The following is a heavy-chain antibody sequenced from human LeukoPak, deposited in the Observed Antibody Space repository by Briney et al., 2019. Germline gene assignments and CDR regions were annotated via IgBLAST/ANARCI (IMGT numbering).Heavy chain of an antibody. Sequence: ASVRVSCKASGYTFTGDYIHWARQGPGQGLEWMGVINLGGGNTVYAQKFQGRVTMTRDTSTSTVYMELNSLRSEDTAVYYCARDSSLFYESSGFHYTHFDYWGQGTLVTVSS. V-gene: IGHV1-46*01. CDR1: GYTFTGDY. CDR3: ARDSSLFYESSGFHYTHFDY. J-gene: IGHJ4*02. CDR2: INLGGGNT. D-gene: IGHD3-22*01.